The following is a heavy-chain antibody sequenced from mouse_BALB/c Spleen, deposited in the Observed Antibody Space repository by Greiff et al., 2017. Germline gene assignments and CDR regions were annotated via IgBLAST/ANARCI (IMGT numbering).Heavy chain of an antibody. CDR2: ISYSGST. CDR1: GYSITSDYA. J-gene: IGHJ4*01. D-gene: IGHD1-2*01. Sequence: ESGPGLVKPSQSLSLTCTVTGYSITSDYAWNWIRQFPGNKLEWMGYISYSGSTSYNPSLKSRISITRDTSKNQFFLQLNSVTTEDTATYYCARRYYGHYAMDYWGQGTSVTVSS. V-gene: IGHV3-2*02. CDR3: ARRYYGHYAMDY.